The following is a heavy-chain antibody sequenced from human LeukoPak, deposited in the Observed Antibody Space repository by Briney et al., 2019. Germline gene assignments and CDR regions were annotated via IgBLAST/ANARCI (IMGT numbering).Heavy chain of an antibody. J-gene: IGHJ6*03. V-gene: IGHV4-30-4*08. CDR3: ARLPGWLRFRFGYYYMDV. CDR2: IYYSGST. D-gene: IGHD5-12*01. CDR1: GGSISSGDYY. Sequence: SETLSLTCTVSGGSISSGDYYWSWIRQPPGKGLEWIGYIYYSGSTYYNPSLKSRVTISVDTSKNQFSLKLGSVTAADTAVYYCARLPGWLRFRFGYYYMDVWGKGTTVTVSS.